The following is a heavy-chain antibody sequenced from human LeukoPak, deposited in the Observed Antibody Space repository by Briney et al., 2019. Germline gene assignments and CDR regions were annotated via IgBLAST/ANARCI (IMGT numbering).Heavy chain of an antibody. CDR1: GFTFSSYA. V-gene: IGHV3-23*01. CDR2: ISGSGGST. D-gene: IGHD6-13*01. J-gene: IGHJ4*02. CDR3: ARAGSSSWTYFDY. Sequence: GGSLRLSCAASGFTFSSYAMSWVRQAPGKGLEWVSAISGSGGSTYYADSVKGRFTISRDNSKNTLYLQMNSLRAEDTAVYYCARAGSSSWTYFDYWGQGTLVTVSS.